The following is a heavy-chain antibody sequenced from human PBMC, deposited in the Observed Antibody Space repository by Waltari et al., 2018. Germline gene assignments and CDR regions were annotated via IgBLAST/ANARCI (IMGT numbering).Heavy chain of an antibody. J-gene: IGHJ6*02. V-gene: IGHV4-34*01. CDR2: INHSGST. CDR1: GGSFSGYY. Sequence: QVQLQQWGAGLLKPSETLSLTCAVYGGSFSGYYWSWIRQPPGKGLEWIGEINHSGSTNYNPSLKSRVTISVDTSKNQFSLKLSSVTAADTAVYYCARYGRYYDFWSDYYYYGMDGWGQGTTVTVSS. CDR3: ARYGRYYDFWSDYYYYGMDG. D-gene: IGHD3-3*01.